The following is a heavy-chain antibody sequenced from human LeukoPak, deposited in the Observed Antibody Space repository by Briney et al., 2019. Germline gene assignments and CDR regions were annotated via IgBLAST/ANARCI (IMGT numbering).Heavy chain of an antibody. CDR1: GFTFSDYY. CDR2: ISYSGSTI. D-gene: IGHD2-21*01. V-gene: IGHV3-11*01. Sequence: PGGSLRLSCAASGFTFSDYYMSWIRQAPGKGLEWISYISYSGSTIYCAESVKGRFTISRDNTKNSLYLEMNSLRAEDTALYYCASEVVVSAQSFDLWGQGTMVTVSS. CDR3: ASEVVVSAQSFDL. J-gene: IGHJ3*01.